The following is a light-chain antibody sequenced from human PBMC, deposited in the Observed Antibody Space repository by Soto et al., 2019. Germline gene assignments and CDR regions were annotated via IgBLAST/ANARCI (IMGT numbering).Light chain of an antibody. CDR1: QTISSW. J-gene: IGKJ1*01. Sequence: DIQMTQSPSTLSASVRDRVTITCRASQTISSWLAWFQQRPGRAPKFLIYKASSLKNGVPLRFSGSGSGTQFTLTNSSLQPDDFATYYCLQSYKYPWTFGQGTKVDI. CDR3: LQSYKYPWT. CDR2: KAS. V-gene: IGKV1-5*03.